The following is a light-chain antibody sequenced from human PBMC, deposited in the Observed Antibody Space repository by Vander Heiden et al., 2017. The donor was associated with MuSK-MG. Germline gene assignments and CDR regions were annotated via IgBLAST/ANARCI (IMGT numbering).Light chain of an antibody. CDR3: QQSYSLPYT. V-gene: IGKV1-39*01. CDR1: QSISSY. CDR2: AAS. J-gene: IGKJ2*01. Sequence: DTQMTKPPSSLSASVGDRVTITCRASQSISSYLNWYQQKPGRAPKLLIYAASSLQSGVPSTFRGSGSGTDFTLTISSLQPEDFATYYCQQSYSLPYTFGQGTKLEIK.